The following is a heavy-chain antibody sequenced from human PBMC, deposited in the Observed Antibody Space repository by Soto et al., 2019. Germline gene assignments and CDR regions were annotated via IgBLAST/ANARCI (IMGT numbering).Heavy chain of an antibody. J-gene: IGHJ4*02. D-gene: IGHD1-1*01. CDR2: IYDSGST. CDR1: GGSISSYY. V-gene: IGHV4-4*09. CDR3: ATHNDRGDPGPLGY. Sequence: QVQLQESGPGLVKPSETLSLTCTVSGGSISSYYWSWIRQPPGKGLEWIGYIYDSGSTNYNPSLKSRVAISVDTSENQFSLKPSSVTAADTAVYYWATHNDRGDPGPLGYWGQGTLVTVSS.